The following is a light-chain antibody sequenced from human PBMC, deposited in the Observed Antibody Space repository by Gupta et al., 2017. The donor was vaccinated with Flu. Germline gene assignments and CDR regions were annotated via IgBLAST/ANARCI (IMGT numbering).Light chain of an antibody. CDR1: SSNIGNNY. J-gene: IGLJ3*02. Sequence: SSNIGNNYVSWYQQLPRAAPKLLIYEKDKRPSGIPDRFSASKSGTSATLGITGLQPGDEADYYCGTWDLSLSAGVFGGGTTLTVL. CDR2: EKD. CDR3: GTWDLSLSAGV. V-gene: IGLV1-51*01.